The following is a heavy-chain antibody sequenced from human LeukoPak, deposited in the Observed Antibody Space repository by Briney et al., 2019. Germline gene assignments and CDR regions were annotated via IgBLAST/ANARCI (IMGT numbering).Heavy chain of an antibody. CDR1: GFTFSSYA. D-gene: IGHD5-18*01. CDR2: ISYDGSNK. J-gene: IGHJ5*02. V-gene: IGHV3-30*04. Sequence: SGGSLRLSCAASGFTFSSYAMHWVRQAPGKGLEWVAVISYDGSNKYYADSVKGRFTISRDNSKNTLYLQMNSLRAEDTAVCFCASGKYRYGDNWFDPWGQGTLVTVSS. CDR3: ASGKYRYGDNWFDP.